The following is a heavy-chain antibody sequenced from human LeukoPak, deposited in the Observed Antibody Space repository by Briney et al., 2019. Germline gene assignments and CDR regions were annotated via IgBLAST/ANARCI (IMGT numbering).Heavy chain of an antibody. CDR1: GYTFIAYY. CDR2: INPNSGGT. J-gene: IGHJ3*02. CDR3: ARNKGASGTNYDAFDI. Sequence: ASVKVSCKASGYTFIAYYMNSVRQAPGQGLEWMGWINPNSGGTNYAQKFQGRVTMTRDTSISTAYMELTTLRSDDTAVYYCARNKGASGTNYDAFDIWGQGTMVTVSS. D-gene: IGHD3-10*01. V-gene: IGHV1-2*02.